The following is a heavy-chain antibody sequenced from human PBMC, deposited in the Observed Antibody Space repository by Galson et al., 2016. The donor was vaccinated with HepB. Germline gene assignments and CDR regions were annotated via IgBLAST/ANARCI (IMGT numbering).Heavy chain of an antibody. J-gene: IGHJ6*03. Sequence: ETLSLTCTVSGGAISRYSWAWIRQPAGKGLEWIGRISPTSSTNYNPSLQSRITMSVDTSKDHFTLNLRSVTAADTAVYYCARDRGSYPDFGDDYYMDVWGKGTTVTVSS. V-gene: IGHV4-4*07. CDR2: ISPTSST. CDR3: ARDRGSYPDFGDDYYMDV. D-gene: IGHD3/OR15-3a*01. CDR1: GGAISRYS.